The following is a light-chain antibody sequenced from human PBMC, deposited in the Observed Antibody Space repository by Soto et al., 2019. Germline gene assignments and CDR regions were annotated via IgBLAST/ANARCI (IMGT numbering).Light chain of an antibody. Sequence: VLTPSPVILYLSPGEIASLSCGASQSLSSNFLAWYQQKPGQPPRLLIYGISSRANGIPDRFSGSGSGTDFTLTISRLEPEDYSVYYRQQYDISTPNTFGQGTRLEIK. CDR1: QSLSSNF. V-gene: IGKV3-20*01. CDR3: QQYDISTPNT. CDR2: GIS. J-gene: IGKJ5*01.